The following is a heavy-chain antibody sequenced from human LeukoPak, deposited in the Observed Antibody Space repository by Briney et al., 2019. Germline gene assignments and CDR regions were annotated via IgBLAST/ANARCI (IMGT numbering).Heavy chain of an antibody. CDR3: ARGGGPYRSTGFFAGPFDY. D-gene: IGHD6-13*01. CDR2: LIPIFGTT. Sequence: GASVKVSCKASGGTFSTNAISWVRHAPGQGLEWVGGLIPIFGTTHYAQKLQGRVTIITDESTSTAYMVLSSLRSDDTAVYYCARGGGPYRSTGFFAGPFDYWGQGTLVTVSS. CDR1: GGTFSTNA. J-gene: IGHJ4*02. V-gene: IGHV1-69*05.